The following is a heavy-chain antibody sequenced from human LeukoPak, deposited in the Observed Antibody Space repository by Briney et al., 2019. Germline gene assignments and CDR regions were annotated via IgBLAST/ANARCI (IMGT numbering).Heavy chain of an antibody. CDR1: GGSISSHY. CDR3: ARLSGLLSH. J-gene: IGHJ1*01. D-gene: IGHD2-2*01. V-gene: IGHV4-59*11. CDR2: IYYSGST. Sequence: SETLSLTCTVSGGSISSHYWSWIRQPPGKGLEWIGYIYYSGSTNYNPSLKSRVTISVDTSKNQFSLKLSSVTAADTAVYYCARLSGLLSHWGQGTLVTVSS.